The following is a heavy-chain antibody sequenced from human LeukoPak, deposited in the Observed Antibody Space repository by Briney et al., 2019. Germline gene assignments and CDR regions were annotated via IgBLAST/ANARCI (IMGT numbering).Heavy chain of an antibody. V-gene: IGHV3-23*01. J-gene: IGHJ4*02. CDR2: VTGSGGST. CDR1: GFTFSSYA. Sequence: GGSLRLSCAASGFTFSSYAMSWVRQAPGKGLEWVSTVTGSGGSTFYADSVKGRFAISRDNSKNTLYLQMNSLRAEDTAVYYCAKGEGWDKYYFDYWGQGTLVTVSS. D-gene: IGHD6-19*01. CDR3: AKGEGWDKYYFDY.